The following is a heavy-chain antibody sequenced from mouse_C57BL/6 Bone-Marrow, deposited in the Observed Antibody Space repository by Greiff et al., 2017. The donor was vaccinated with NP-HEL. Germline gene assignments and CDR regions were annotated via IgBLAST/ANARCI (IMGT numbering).Heavy chain of an antibody. CDR3: ARRRYFDV. V-gene: IGHV5-15*01. Sequence: VQLKESGGGLVQPGGSLKLSCAASGFTFSDYGMAWVRQAPRKGPEWVAFISNLAYSIYYADTVTGRFTISRENAKNTLYLGMSSLRSEDTAMYYCARRRYFDVWGTGTTVTVSS. J-gene: IGHJ1*03. CDR1: GFTFSDYG. CDR2: ISNLAYSI.